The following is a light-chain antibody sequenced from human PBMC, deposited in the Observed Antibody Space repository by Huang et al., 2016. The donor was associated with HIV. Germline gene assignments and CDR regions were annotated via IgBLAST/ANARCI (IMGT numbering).Light chain of an antibody. Sequence: DAVVTQSPLSLPVTPGEPASISCRSSQSLLHSNGYNYLDWYVQKPGQSPHLLIYLGSNRASGVPDRFSGSGSGTDLTLKISRVEAEDVGVYYCMQALQTPVFGPGTKVDIK. CDR3: MQALQTPV. J-gene: IGKJ3*01. CDR1: QSLLHSNGYNY. CDR2: LGS. V-gene: IGKV2-28*01.